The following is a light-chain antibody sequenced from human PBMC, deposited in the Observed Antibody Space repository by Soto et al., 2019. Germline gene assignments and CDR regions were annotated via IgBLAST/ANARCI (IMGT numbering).Light chain of an antibody. CDR1: QSVFSIANYKDY. CDR2: WAA. J-gene: IGKJ1*01. CDR3: QQYYRTPPWT. V-gene: IGKV4-1*01. Sequence: DLVMTQSPDSLAVSLGERATINCKSSQSVFSIANYKDYLAWYQQKPGQPPKLRIYWAATRESGVPDRFSGSGSGTDFTLTISSLQAEDVAVYYCQQYYRTPPWTFGQGTKVEIK.